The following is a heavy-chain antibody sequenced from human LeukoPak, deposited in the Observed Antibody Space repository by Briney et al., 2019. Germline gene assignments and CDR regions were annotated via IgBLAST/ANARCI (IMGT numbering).Heavy chain of an antibody. D-gene: IGHD2/OR15-2a*01. CDR1: VATVAGDY. CDR3: ARDWFHAIDY. V-gene: IGHV3-66*01. CDR2: IYCVVST. J-gene: IGHJ4*02. Sequence: GLRRLPCAASVATVAGDYISGVGSAPRKGMEWVGVIYCVVSTYYADSVKGRFTIPRDNAKNTLYLQMNSLRAEDTAVYYCARDWFHAIDYWGQGTLVTVSS.